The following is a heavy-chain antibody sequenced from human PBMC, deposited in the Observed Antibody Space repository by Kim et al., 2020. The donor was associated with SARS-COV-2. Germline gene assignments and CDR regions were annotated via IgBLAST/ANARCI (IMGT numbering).Heavy chain of an antibody. D-gene: IGHD2-2*03. J-gene: IGHJ5*01. CDR2: IYTSGST. CDR3: ARGYCNSTSCYGQHNWFHP. Sequence: SETLSLTCTVSGGSISSYYWSWIRQPAGKGLEWIGRIYTSGSTNYNPSLKSRVTMSVDTSKNQFSLKLSSVTAADTAVFYCARGYCNSTSCYGQHNWFHPWGQGTLVPLSS. V-gene: IGHV4-4*07. CDR1: GGSISSYY.